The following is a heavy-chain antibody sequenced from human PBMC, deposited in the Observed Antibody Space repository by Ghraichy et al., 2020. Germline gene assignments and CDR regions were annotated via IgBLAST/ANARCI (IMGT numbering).Heavy chain of an antibody. CDR3: ARGRRWITIFEGVRKDCGMDV. V-gene: IGHV4-34*01. J-gene: IGHJ6*02. Sequence: SETLSLTCAVYGGSFSGYYWSWIRQPPGKGLEWIGEINHSRSTKYNPSLESRVIISVDTSKNQFSLKLSSVTAADTAVYYCARGRRWITIFEGVRKDCGMDVWGQGTTVTVSS. CDR1: GGSFSGYY. D-gene: IGHD3-3*01. CDR2: INHSRST.